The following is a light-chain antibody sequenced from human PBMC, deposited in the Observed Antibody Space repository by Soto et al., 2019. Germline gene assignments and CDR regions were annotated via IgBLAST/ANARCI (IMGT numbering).Light chain of an antibody. Sequence: EIVLTQSPGTLSLSPGERATLSCRASQTVSSYYISWYQQKPGQAPRLLIYGASTRATGVPDGFSGGGSGTDFTLTISRLEPEDLAVYFCLLYGSPLFTFGPGTKVEIK. CDR1: QTVSSYY. V-gene: IGKV3-20*01. J-gene: IGKJ3*01. CDR2: GAS. CDR3: LLYGSPLFT.